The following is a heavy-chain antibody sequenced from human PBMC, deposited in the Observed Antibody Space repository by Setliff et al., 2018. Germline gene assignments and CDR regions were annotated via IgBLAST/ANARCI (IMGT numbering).Heavy chain of an antibody. Sequence: PGGSLRLSCAASGFTFDDYGMSWVRQAPGKGLEWVSGINWNGGRTGYADSVKGRFTISRDNAKNSLYLQMNSLRVEDTALYYCARYSSGWTGGASDIWGQGTMVTVSS. CDR3: ARYSSGWTGGASDI. D-gene: IGHD6-19*01. CDR2: INWNGGRT. CDR1: GFTFDDYG. V-gene: IGHV3-20*04. J-gene: IGHJ3*02.